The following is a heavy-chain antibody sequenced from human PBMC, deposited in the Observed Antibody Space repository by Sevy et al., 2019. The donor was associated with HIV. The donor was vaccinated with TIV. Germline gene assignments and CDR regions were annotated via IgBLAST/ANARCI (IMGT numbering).Heavy chain of an antibody. CDR1: GGTFNSYA. J-gene: IGHJ4*02. D-gene: IGHD1-1*01. CDR2: IIRLFGAA. CDR3: ARGGESNWDFDY. V-gene: IGHV1-69*13. Sequence: ASVKFSCKASGGTFNSYAIYWVRQAPGQGLEWMGGIIRLFGAANYAQRFQGRVTITADESTSTVYMELSSLKSEDTAVYYCARGGESNWDFDYWGQGTLVTVSS.